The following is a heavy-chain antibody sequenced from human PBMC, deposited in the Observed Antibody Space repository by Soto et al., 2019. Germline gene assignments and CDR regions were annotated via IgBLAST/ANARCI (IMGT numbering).Heavy chain of an antibody. CDR3: ARAPHY. CDR1: GGSISSYY. Sequence: SPTLSLTCTVSGGSISSYYWSWIRQPPGKGLEWIGYIYYSGSTNYNPSLKSRVTISVDTSKNQFSLKLSSVTAADTAVYYCARAPHYWGQGTLVTVSS. V-gene: IGHV4-59*01. J-gene: IGHJ4*02. CDR2: IYYSGST.